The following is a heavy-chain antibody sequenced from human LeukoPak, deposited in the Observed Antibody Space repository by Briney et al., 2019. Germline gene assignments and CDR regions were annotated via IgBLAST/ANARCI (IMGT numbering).Heavy chain of an antibody. CDR2: INTSGNT. CDR3: ARARGGSGSYGHFEY. D-gene: IGHD1-26*01. V-gene: IGHV4-4*07. Sequence: SETLSLTCNVSGGSISTYYWSWIRQPAGKGLEWIGRINTSGNTNYNPSLKSRVTMSADASKNQFSLNLSSVTAADTAVYYYARARGGSGSYGHFEYWGQGTLVTVSS. CDR1: GGSISTYY. J-gene: IGHJ4*02.